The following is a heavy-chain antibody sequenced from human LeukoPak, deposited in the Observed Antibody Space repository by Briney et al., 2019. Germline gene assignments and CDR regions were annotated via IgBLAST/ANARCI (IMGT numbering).Heavy chain of an antibody. CDR2: ISGSGGST. D-gene: IGHD2-2*01. CDR3: AREWGRRLVVVPAARFDY. CDR1: GFTFSSYA. V-gene: IGHV3-23*01. Sequence: PGGSLRLSCAASGFTFSSYAMSWVRQAPGKGLEWVSAISGSGGSTYYADSVKGRFTISRDNAKNSLYLQMNSLRAEDTAVYYCAREWGRRLVVVPAARFDYWGQGTLVTVSS. J-gene: IGHJ4*02.